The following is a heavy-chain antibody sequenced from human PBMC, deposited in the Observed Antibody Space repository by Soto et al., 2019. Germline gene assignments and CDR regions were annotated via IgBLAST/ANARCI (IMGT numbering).Heavy chain of an antibody. J-gene: IGHJ4*02. CDR3: ARRGSGQFDY. D-gene: IGHD2-15*01. CDR1: GGSISSGGYY. CDR2: TYYSGST. Sequence: PSETLSLTCTVSGGSISSGGYYWSWIRQHPGKGLEWIGYTYYSGSTYYNPSLKSRVTISVDTSKNQFSLKLSSVTAADTAVYYSARRGSGQFDYWGQGTLVTVSS. V-gene: IGHV4-31*03.